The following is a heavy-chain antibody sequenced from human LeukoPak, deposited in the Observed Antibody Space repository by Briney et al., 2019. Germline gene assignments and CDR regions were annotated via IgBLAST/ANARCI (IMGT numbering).Heavy chain of an antibody. CDR3: ARGAR. Sequence: GGSLRLSCAASGFTSGISWMSWVRQAPGKGLEWVANINQDGSAQYYVDSVKGRFTISRDNAKSSLSLQMNSLRAEDTAVYYCARGARWGQGILVTVSS. J-gene: IGHJ4*02. V-gene: IGHV3-7*01. CDR1: GFTSGISW. CDR2: INQDGSAQ.